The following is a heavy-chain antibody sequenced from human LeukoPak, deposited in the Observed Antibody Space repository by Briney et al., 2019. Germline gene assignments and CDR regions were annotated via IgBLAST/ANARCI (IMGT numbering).Heavy chain of an antibody. CDR3: ARDAGGSSTLFDP. J-gene: IGHJ5*02. CDR1: GGSISSYY. V-gene: IGHV4-59*01. CDR2: IYYSGST. D-gene: IGHD6-13*01. Sequence: SSETLSLTCTVSGGSISSYYWSWIRQPPGKGLEWIGYIYYSGSTNYNPSLKSRVTISVDTSKNQFSLKLSSVTAADTAVYYCARDAGGSSTLFDPWGQGTLVTVSS.